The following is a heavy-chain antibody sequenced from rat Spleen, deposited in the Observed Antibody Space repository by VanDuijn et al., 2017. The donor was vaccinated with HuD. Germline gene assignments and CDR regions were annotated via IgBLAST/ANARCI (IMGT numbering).Heavy chain of an antibody. CDR3: ARHGAYNNYGWFAY. D-gene: IGHD1-10*01. CDR1: GFTFNNYG. J-gene: IGHJ3*01. V-gene: IGHV5-29*01. CDR2: ISYDGIST. Sequence: EVQLVESGGGLVQPGRSMKLSCAASGFTFNNYGMAWVRQAPTKGLEWVATISYDGISTYYRDSVRGRFSISSDNTKSTLYLQMDSLRSEDTASYYCARHGAYNNYGWFAYWGQGTLVTVSS.